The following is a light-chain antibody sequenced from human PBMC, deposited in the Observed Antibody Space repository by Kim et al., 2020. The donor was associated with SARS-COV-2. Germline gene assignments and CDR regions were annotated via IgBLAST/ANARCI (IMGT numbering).Light chain of an antibody. J-gene: IGLJ1*01. V-gene: IGLV1-47*01. Sequence: GQRGTISCSGSISNIGSHSVYWYQQFPGTAPKLLIYRNDQRPSGVPDRFSGSKSGTSASLAISGPRSADEADYYCAARDDTLSGFLFGGGTKVTVL. CDR3: AARDDTLSGFL. CDR1: ISNIGSHS. CDR2: RND.